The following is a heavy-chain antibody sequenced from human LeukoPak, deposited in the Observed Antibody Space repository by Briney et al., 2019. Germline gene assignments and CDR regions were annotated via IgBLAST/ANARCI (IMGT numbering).Heavy chain of an antibody. CDR1: GYRFTTNW. V-gene: IGHV5-51*01. CDR2: INPGDSDT. Sequence: GESLKISCQGSGYRFTTNWIGWVRQMPGKGLEWMGIINPGDSDTRYSPSFQGQVTISVDKSISTAYLQWSSLKASDTAMYYCARRYCSGGSCYYSFDYWGQGTLVTVPS. J-gene: IGHJ4*02. D-gene: IGHD2-15*01. CDR3: ARRYCSGGSCYYSFDY.